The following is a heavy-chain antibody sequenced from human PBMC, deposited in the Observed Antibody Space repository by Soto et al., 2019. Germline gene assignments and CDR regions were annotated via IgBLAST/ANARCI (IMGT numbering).Heavy chain of an antibody. Sequence: GASLRLSCAASGFTFRSYAMHWVRQAPGKGLELVAVISYDGSNKYYAYSVKGRFTISRDNSKNTLYLQMNSLRAEDTAVYYCSRDIGTWELRFLEWAPLPAYGMDVWGPATTVNVSS. CDR3: SRDIGTWELRFLEWAPLPAYGMDV. D-gene: IGHD3-3*01. CDR2: ISYDGSNK. V-gene: IGHV3-30-3*01. J-gene: IGHJ6*02. CDR1: GFTFRSYA.